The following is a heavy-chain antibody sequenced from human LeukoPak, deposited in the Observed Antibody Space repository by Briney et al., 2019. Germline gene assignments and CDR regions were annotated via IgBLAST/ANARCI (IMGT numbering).Heavy chain of an antibody. Sequence: GGSLRLSCAASGFTFSSYSMNWVRQAPGKGLEWVSYISSSSTIYYADSVKGRFTISRDNAKNSLYPQMNSLRAEDTAVYYCARDPPTYYYDSSGYSEGPFDYWGQGTLVTVSS. D-gene: IGHD3-22*01. CDR3: ARDPPTYYYDSSGYSEGPFDY. J-gene: IGHJ4*02. V-gene: IGHV3-48*01. CDR2: ISSSSTI. CDR1: GFTFSSYS.